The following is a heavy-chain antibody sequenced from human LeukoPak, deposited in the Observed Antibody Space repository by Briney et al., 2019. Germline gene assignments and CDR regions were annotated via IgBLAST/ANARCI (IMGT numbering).Heavy chain of an antibody. CDR1: GGSIGRSSYY. V-gene: IGHV4-39*01. Sequence: SETLSLTCSVSGGSIGRSSYYWGWTRQPPGKGLEWIGSIYSGGGTYYNPSLKSRVTISVGTSRNQFSLKLGSVTAADTAVYYCARHGSIATGAFTYWGQGTLVTVSS. D-gene: IGHD6-13*01. J-gene: IGHJ4*02. CDR3: ARHGSIATGAFTY. CDR2: IYSGGGT.